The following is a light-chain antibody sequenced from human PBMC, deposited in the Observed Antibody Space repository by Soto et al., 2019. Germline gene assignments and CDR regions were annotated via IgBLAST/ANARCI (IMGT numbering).Light chain of an antibody. CDR3: QQYHRSSIT. V-gene: IGKV1-5*01. J-gene: IGKJ5*01. CDR1: QSLNNY. Sequence: DIQMTQSPSTLSASVGDRVTITCRASQSLNNYLAWYQQKPGKAPKLLIYDASTLERGVPSRFSGTGSGTEFTLTISNLQPDDFATYYCQQYHRSSITFGQGTRLEIK. CDR2: DAS.